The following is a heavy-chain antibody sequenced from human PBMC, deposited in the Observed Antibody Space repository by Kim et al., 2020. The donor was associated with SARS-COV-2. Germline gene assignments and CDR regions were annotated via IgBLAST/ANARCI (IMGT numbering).Heavy chain of an antibody. CDR2: IYYSGST. J-gene: IGHJ5*02. CDR3: ARHGPWGSGSYYKSDWFDP. D-gene: IGHD3-10*01. V-gene: IGHV4-39*01. CDR1: GGSISSSSYY. Sequence: SETLSLTCTVSGGSISSSSYYWGWIRQPPGKGLEWIGSIYYSGSTYYNPSLKSRVTISVDTSKNQFSLKLSSVTAADTAVYYCARHGPWGSGSYYKSDWFDPWGQGPLVTVSS.